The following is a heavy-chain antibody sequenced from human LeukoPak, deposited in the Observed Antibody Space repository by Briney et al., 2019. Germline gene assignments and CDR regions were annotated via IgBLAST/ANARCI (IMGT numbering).Heavy chain of an antibody. CDR3: AQPRGMSRYYYMDV. CDR1: GFTFSSYA. V-gene: IGHV3-23*01. D-gene: IGHD6-13*01. J-gene: IGHJ6*03. CDR2: ISGSASST. Sequence: GGSLRLSCAASGFTFSSYAMSWVRQAPGKGLEWVSAISGSASSTYYADSVKGRFTISRDNSKNTLNLQMNSLRAEDRAVYYCAQPRGMSRYYYMDVWGKGSTVTVSS.